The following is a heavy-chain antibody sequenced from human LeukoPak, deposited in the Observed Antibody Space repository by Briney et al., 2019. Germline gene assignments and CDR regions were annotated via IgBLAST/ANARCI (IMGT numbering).Heavy chain of an antibody. Sequence: PGGSLRLSCADSGFTFSNYAMSWVRQAPGKGLEWVSATSVSGGSTYYADSVKGRFTISRDNSKNTLYLQMNSLRAEDTAVYYCAKELYYYDSSGSFDYWGQGTLVTVSS. V-gene: IGHV3-23*01. J-gene: IGHJ4*02. D-gene: IGHD3-22*01. CDR2: TSVSGGST. CDR3: AKELYYYDSSGSFDY. CDR1: GFTFSNYA.